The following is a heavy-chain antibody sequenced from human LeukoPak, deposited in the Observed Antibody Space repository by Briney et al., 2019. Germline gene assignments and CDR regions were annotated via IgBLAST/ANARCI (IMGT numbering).Heavy chain of an antibody. D-gene: IGHD5-24*01. CDR2: IYYSGST. CDR3: ARESLTWLQSRTSWFDP. CDR1: GGSISSSSYY. V-gene: IGHV4-39*07. J-gene: IGHJ5*02. Sequence: KPSETLSLTGTVSGGSISSSSYYWGWIRQPPGKGLEWIGSIYYSGSTNYNPSLKSRVTISVDTSKNQFSLKLSSVTAADAAVYYCARESLTWLQSRTSWFDPWGQGTLVTVSS.